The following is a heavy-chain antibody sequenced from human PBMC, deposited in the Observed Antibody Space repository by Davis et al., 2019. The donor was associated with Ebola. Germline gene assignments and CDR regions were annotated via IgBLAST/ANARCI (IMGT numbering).Heavy chain of an antibody. D-gene: IGHD1-26*01. J-gene: IGHJ1*01. CDR1: GYTFSDYG. CDR3: IVARGTYLSEYFQF. CDR2: IRTSNGET. Sequence: ASVKVSCKASGYTFSDYGISWVRQAPGQGLEWMGWIRTSNGETKLAQNLQGRVTMTEDTSTDTAYLELSHLRSDDTAVYYCIVARGTYLSEYFQFWGQSTLLTVSS. V-gene: IGHV1-18*01.